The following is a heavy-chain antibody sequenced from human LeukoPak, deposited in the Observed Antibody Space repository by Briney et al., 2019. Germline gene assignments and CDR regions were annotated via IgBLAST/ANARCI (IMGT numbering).Heavy chain of an antibody. V-gene: IGHV3-48*04. CDR2: IVGSSSTK. CDR3: ATDSPETAAFDY. D-gene: IGHD1-1*01. CDR1: GFSFSTYS. Sequence: QPGGSLRLSCAASGFSFSTYSMNWVRQAPGKGLEWVSYIVGSSSTKYYADSVKGRFTISRDNAKNSLYLQMDSPRAEDTAVYYCATDSPETAAFDYWGQGTLVTVSS. J-gene: IGHJ4*02.